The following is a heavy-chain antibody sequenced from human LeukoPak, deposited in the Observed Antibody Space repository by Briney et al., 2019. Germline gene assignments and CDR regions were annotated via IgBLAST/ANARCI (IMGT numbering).Heavy chain of an antibody. CDR1: GGSISSSSYY. D-gene: IGHD2-15*01. CDR2: IYYSGST. Sequence: SETLSLTCTVSGGSISSSSYYWGWIRQPPGKGLEWIGSIYYSGSTYYNPSLKSRVTISVDTSKNQFSLKLNGVTAADTAFYYCARASPVAATWGFDPWGQGTPVTVSS. J-gene: IGHJ5*02. CDR3: ARASPVAATWGFDP. V-gene: IGHV4-39*01.